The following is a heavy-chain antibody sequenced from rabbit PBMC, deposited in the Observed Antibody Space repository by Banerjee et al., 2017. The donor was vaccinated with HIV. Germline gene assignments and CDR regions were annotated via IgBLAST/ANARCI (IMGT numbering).Heavy chain of an antibody. CDR3: ARGVVTYGYAGYGYATYFNL. CDR1: GFSFSSSYW. CDR2: IYIGGDSGS. Sequence: QSLEESGGDLVKPGASLTLTCTASGFSFSSSYWPCWVRQAPGKGLEWIACIYIGGDSGSYYASWAKGRFTISRASSTTVTLQMTSLTAADTATYFCARGVVTYGYAGYGYATYFNLWGPGTLVTVS. J-gene: IGHJ4*01. D-gene: IGHD6-1*01. V-gene: IGHV1S40*01.